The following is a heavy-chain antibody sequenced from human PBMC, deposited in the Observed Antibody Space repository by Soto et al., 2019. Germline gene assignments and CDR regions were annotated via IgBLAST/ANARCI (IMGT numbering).Heavy chain of an antibody. D-gene: IGHD7-27*01. Sequence: EVRLLESGGGLVQPGGCLRLSCAASGFTFSIYAMSWVRQAPGKGLEWVSTVSGRGATTYQADPVKGRFNTSRDTSKNTLSLQTNSLRDEDTDVYYCAKEGLLTGVAYFDYWGQGTMVTVSS. V-gene: IGHV3-23*01. CDR2: VSGRGATT. CDR3: AKEGLLTGVAYFDY. CDR1: GFTFSIYA. J-gene: IGHJ4*02.